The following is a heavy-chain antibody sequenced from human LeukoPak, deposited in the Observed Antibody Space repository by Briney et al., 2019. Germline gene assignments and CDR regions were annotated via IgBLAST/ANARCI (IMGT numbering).Heavy chain of an antibody. J-gene: IGHJ3*02. CDR1: GGSFSGYY. Sequence: SETLSLTCAVYGGSFSGYYWSWIRQPPGKGLEWIGEINHSGSTNYNPSLKSRVTISVDTSKNQFSLKLSSVTAADTAVYYCARRSSSSRFDIWGQGTMDTVSS. V-gene: IGHV4-34*01. D-gene: IGHD6-13*01. CDR2: INHSGST. CDR3: ARRSSSSRFDI.